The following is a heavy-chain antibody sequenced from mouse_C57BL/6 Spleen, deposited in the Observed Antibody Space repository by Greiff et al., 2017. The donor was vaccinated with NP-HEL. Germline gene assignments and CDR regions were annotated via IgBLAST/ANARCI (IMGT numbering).Heavy chain of an antibody. J-gene: IGHJ1*03. CDR2: ISSGGDYI. CDR1: GFTFSSYA. Sequence: EVQLVESGEGLVKPGGSLKLSCAASGFTFSSYAMSWVRQTPEKRLEWVAYISSGGDYIYYADTVKGRFTISRDNARNTLYLQMSSLKSEDTAMYYCTRGDYYGSIYWYFDVWGTGTTVTVSS. V-gene: IGHV5-9-1*02. D-gene: IGHD1-1*01. CDR3: TRGDYYGSIYWYFDV.